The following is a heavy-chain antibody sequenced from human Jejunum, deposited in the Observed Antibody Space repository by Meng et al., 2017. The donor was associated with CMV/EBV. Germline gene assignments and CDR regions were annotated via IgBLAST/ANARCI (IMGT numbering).Heavy chain of an antibody. D-gene: IGHD3-9*01. CDR2: LNGNSDSA. CDR1: YA. Sequence: YAMSWVLQSPGKGLEWVSALNGNSDSAYYAGSVKGRFSISRDNPENTLFLQMNSLTAEDTAVYYCVRDLKVTIGSHYSYDYAMDVWGQGTTVTVSS. CDR3: VRDLKVTIGSHYSYDYAMDV. J-gene: IGHJ6*02. V-gene: IGHV3-23*01.